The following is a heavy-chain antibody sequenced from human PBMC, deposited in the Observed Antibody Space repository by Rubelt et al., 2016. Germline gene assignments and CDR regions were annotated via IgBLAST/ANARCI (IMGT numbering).Heavy chain of an antibody. V-gene: IGHV3-21*01. J-gene: IGHJ4*02. Sequence: GGCLRLSCAASGFTFSSYSMNWVRQAPGRGLEWVSSITSSNSYIYYADSVKGRFTISRDNAKNSLYLQMNSLRAEDTAVYYCARALGVGGGYWGQGTLVTVSS. CDR3: ARALGVGGGY. CDR1: GFTFSSYS. D-gene: IGHD3-16*01. CDR2: ITSSNSYI.